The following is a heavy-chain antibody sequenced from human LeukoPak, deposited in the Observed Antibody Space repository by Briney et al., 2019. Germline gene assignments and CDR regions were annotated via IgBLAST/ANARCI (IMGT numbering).Heavy chain of an antibody. V-gene: IGHV4-59*01. Sequence: KPSETLSLTCTVSGVSITTYYWSWIRQPPGKGLEWIGYIYHSGSTNYNPSLKCRVTISVDTSKNQFSLKLSSVTAADTAVYYCARESGDFWSGYSLDYWGQGTLVTVSS. CDR2: IYHSGST. D-gene: IGHD3-3*01. J-gene: IGHJ4*02. CDR3: ARESGDFWSGYSLDY. CDR1: GVSITTYY.